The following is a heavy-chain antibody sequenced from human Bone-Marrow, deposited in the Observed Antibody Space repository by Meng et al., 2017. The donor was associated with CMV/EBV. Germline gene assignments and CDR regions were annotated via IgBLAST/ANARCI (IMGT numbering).Heavy chain of an antibody. J-gene: IGHJ6*02. Sequence: ASVKVSCKASGYTFTSYGISWVRQAPGQGLEWMGWISAYNGNTNYAQKLQGRVTMTTDTSTSTAYMELRSLRSDDTAVYYCAREGPREGDCTSISCYSDVYGMDVWGQGTTVTVSS. CDR1: GYTFTSYG. V-gene: IGHV1-18*01. D-gene: IGHD2-2*02. CDR3: AREGPREGDCTSISCYSDVYGMDV. CDR2: ISAYNGNT.